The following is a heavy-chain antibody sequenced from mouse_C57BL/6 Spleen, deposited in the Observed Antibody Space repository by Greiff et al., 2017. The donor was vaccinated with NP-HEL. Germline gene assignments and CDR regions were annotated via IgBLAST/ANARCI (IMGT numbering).Heavy chain of an antibody. CDR2: INPSNGGT. CDR3: AREDGYNWVHFDY. CDR1: GYTFTSYC. V-gene: IGHV1-53*01. D-gene: IGHD2-3*01. Sequence: QVQLQQPGTELVKPGASVKLSCKASGYTFTSYCMHWVKQRPGQGLEWIGNINPSNGGTNYNEKFKSKATLTVDKSSSTAYMQLSSLTSEDSAVYYCAREDGYNWVHFDYWGQGTTLTVSS. J-gene: IGHJ2*01.